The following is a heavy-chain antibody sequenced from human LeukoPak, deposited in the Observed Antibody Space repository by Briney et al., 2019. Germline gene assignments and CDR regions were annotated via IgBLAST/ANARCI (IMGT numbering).Heavy chain of an antibody. CDR3: ARFLAARIDYYHYMDV. CDR1: GGSISSYY. CDR2: IYYSGST. J-gene: IGHJ6*03. Sequence: SETLSLTCTVSGGSISSYYWSWIRQPPGKGLEWIGYIYYSGSTNYNPSLKSRVTISVDTSKNQFSLKLSSVTAADTAVYYCARFLAARIDYYHYMDVWGKGTTVTVSS. D-gene: IGHD6-6*01. V-gene: IGHV4-59*08.